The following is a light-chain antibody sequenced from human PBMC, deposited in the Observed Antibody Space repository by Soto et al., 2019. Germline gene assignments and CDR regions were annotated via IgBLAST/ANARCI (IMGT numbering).Light chain of an antibody. CDR3: SLYTSENTYV. V-gene: IGLV2-14*01. J-gene: IGLJ1*01. CDR2: XXT. Sequence: QDVLTQPASVSGSPGQSITISCTGTSSDVGDYPYVSWYQQHPGKVPKVIIXXXTNRPSGVTSRFSGSKSENTASLTISGLQAADEADYYCSLYTSENTYVFGTGTKVTVL. CDR1: SSDVGDYPY.